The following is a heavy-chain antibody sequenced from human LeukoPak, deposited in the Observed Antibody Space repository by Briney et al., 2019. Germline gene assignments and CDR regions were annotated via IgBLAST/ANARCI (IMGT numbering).Heavy chain of an antibody. D-gene: IGHD5-12*01. CDR1: GGSISSYY. V-gene: IGHV4-59*08. J-gene: IGHJ4*02. CDR2: IYYSGGT. Sequence: SSETLSLTCTVSGGSISSYYWSWIRQPPGKGLEWIGYIYYSGGTNYNPSLKSRVTISVDTSKNQFSLKLSSVTAADTAVYYCARLYSGYESFDYWGQGTLVTVSS. CDR3: ARLYSGYESFDY.